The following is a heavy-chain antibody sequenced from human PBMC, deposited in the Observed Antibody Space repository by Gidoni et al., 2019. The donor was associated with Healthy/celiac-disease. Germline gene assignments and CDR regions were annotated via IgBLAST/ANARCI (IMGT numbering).Heavy chain of an antibody. D-gene: IGHD6-6*01. CDR3: AGWDYSSSSPNSGMDV. CDR1: GYTFTSYG. Sequence: QVQLVQSGAEVKKPGASVNVSCKASGYTFTSYGISWVRQAPGQGLEWMGWIRAYHGNTNYAQKLQGRVTMTTDTSTSTAYMELRSLRSDDTAVYYCAGWDYSSSSPNSGMDVWGQGTTVTVSS. CDR2: IRAYHGNT. V-gene: IGHV1-18*01. J-gene: IGHJ6*02.